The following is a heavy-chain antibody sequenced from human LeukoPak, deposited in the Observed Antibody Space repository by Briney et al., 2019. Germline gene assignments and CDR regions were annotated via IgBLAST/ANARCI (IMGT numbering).Heavy chain of an antibody. V-gene: IGHV3-21*01. CDR3: ARDLDDYGDYAFDY. CDR1: GFTFSNYW. Sequence: GGSLRLSCAGSGFTFSNYWMHWVRQAPGKGLEWVSSISSSSSYIYYADSVKGRFTISRDNAKNSLYLQMNSLRAEDTAVYYCARDLDDYGDYAFDYWGQGTLVTVSS. D-gene: IGHD4-17*01. J-gene: IGHJ4*02. CDR2: ISSSSSYI.